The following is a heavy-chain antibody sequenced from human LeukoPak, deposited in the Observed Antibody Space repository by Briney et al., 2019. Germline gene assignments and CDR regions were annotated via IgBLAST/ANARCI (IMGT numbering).Heavy chain of an antibody. CDR2: IYYSGST. Sequence: SETLSLTCIVSGGSISSYYWSWIRQPPGKGLEWIGYIYYSGSTNYNPSLKSRVTISVDTSKNQFSLKLSSVTAADTAVYYCARGPPLGYYYDSSGYHSFDYWGQGTLVTVSS. V-gene: IGHV4-59*01. CDR1: GGSISSYY. J-gene: IGHJ4*02. CDR3: ARGPPLGYYYDSSGYHSFDY. D-gene: IGHD3-22*01.